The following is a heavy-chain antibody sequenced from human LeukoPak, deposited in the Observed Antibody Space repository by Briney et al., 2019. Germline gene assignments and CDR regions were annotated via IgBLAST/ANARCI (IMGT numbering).Heavy chain of an antibody. CDR3: AKDRRAAAGRGYFQH. V-gene: IGHV3-74*01. CDR1: GFTFRSYW. CDR2: INSDGSST. J-gene: IGHJ1*01. D-gene: IGHD6-13*01. Sequence: PGGSLRLSCAASGFTFRSYWMHWVRQAPGKGLVWLSRINSDGSSTSYADSVKGRFTISRDNSKNTLYLQMNSLRAEDTAVYYCAKDRRAAAGRGYFQHWGQGTLVTVSS.